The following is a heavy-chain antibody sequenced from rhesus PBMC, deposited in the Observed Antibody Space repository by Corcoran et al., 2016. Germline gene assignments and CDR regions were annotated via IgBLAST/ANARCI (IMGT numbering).Heavy chain of an antibody. V-gene: IGHV4-127*01. D-gene: IGHD3-16*01. J-gene: IGHJ4*01. Sequence: QVQLQESGPGLVKPSETLSLTCAVSGYSISSGYGWGWIRQPPGKGLEWIGQIYGGSGSTYYNPSLKSPVTVSKDTSKNQFSLKLSSVTAADTAVYYCARAPYYYSGTFDYWGQGVLVTVSS. CDR1: GYSISSGYG. CDR2: IYGGSGST. CDR3: ARAPYYYSGTFDY.